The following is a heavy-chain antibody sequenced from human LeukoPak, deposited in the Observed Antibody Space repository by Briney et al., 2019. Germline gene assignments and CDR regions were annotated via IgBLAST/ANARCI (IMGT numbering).Heavy chain of an antibody. Sequence: ASVKVSCKASGGTFSSYAISWVRQAPGQGLEWMGGIIPTFGTANYAQKFQGRVTITADESTSTAYMELSSLRSEDTAVYYCARGIVVVPAANRPYYYGMDVWGQGTTVTVSS. D-gene: IGHD2-2*01. CDR3: ARGIVVVPAANRPYYYGMDV. CDR1: GGTFSSYA. CDR2: IIPTFGTA. J-gene: IGHJ6*02. V-gene: IGHV1-69*13.